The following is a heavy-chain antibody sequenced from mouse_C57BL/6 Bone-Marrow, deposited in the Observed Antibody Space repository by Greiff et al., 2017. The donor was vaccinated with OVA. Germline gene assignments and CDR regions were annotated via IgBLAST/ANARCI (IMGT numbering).Heavy chain of an antibody. J-gene: IGHJ1*03. CDR3: ARKQYYWYFDV. V-gene: IGHV4-1*01. Sequence: EVKLLESGGGLVQPGGSLKLSCAASGIDFSRYWMGWVRRAPGKGLEWIGEINPDSSTINYAPSLKDKFIISRDNAKNTLYLQMSKVRSEDTALYYCARKQYYWYFDVWGTGTTVTVSS. CDR1: GIDFSRYW. CDR2: INPDSSTI.